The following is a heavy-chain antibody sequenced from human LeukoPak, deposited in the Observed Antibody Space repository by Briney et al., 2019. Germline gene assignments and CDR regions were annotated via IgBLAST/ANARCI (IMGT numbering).Heavy chain of an antibody. J-gene: IGHJ6*03. Sequence: GGSLRLSCAASGFTFSVSAMYWVRQASGKGLEWVGRIRSKANSYVTAYAASVKGRFTISRDDSKNTAYLQVNSLKTEDTAVYYCTRHSPDNIIAAAGHYYYYYYMDVWGKGTTVTISS. CDR3: TRHSPDNIIAAAGHYYYYYYMDV. V-gene: IGHV3-73*01. CDR1: GFTFSVSA. CDR2: IRSKANSYVT. D-gene: IGHD6-13*01.